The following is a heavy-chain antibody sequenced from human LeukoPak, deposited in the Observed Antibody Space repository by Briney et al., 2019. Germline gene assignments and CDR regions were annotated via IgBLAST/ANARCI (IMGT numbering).Heavy chain of an antibody. CDR3: ARDKYSSSSYYFDY. J-gene: IGHJ4*02. D-gene: IGHD6-6*01. CDR2: IWYDGSNK. Sequence: GGSLRLSCAASGFTFSSYGMHWVRQVPGKGLEWVAVIWYDGSNKYYADSVKGRFTISRDNSKNTLYLQMNSLRAEDTAVYYRARDKYSSSSYYFDYWGQGTLVTVSS. CDR1: GFTFSSYG. V-gene: IGHV3-33*01.